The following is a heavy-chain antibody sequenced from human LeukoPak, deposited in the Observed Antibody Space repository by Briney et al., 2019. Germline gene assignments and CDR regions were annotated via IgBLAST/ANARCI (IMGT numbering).Heavy chain of an antibody. J-gene: IGHJ6*03. V-gene: IGHV1-2*02. D-gene: IGHD6-19*01. Sequence: GASVKVSCKASGYTFTSYAMNWVRQAPGQGLEWMGWINPNSGGTNYAQNFQGRVTMTRDTSISTVYMELSSLTSDDTAVYYCAREGPDSQQWLVNEYYYMDVWGKGTTVTVSS. CDR1: GYTFTSYA. CDR2: INPNSGGT. CDR3: AREGPDSQQWLVNEYYYMDV.